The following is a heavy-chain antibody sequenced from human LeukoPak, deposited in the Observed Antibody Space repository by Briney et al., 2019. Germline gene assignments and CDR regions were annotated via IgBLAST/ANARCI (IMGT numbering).Heavy chain of an antibody. D-gene: IGHD2-2*01. J-gene: IGHJ4*02. CDR2: IRSDGSIK. V-gene: IGHV3-30*02. Sequence: GGSLRLSCAASGFTFSSYGMHWVRQAPGKGLEWVAFIRSDGSIKYYADSMKGRFTISRDISKNTLYLQMNSLRAEDTAVYYCARDPSPFSAHCDHTSCYDDWGQGTLVTVSS. CDR1: GFTFSSYG. CDR3: ARDPSPFSAHCDHTSCYDD.